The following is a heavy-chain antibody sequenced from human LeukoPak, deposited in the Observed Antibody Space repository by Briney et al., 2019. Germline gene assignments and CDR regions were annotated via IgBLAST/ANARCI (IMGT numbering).Heavy chain of an antibody. CDR1: GYTFTDYF. CDR3: ARDLSSTPHWELDY. D-gene: IGHD7-27*01. V-gene: IGHV1-2*06. Sequence: SVKVSCKTSGYTFTDYFIHWVRQAPGQGLEWMGRVNSNSAVAESEQKFQGRVTVTRDTSIRTVYMELFRLTSDDTAIYYCARDLSSTPHWELDYWGQGTLVTVSS. CDR2: VNSNSAVA. J-gene: IGHJ4*02.